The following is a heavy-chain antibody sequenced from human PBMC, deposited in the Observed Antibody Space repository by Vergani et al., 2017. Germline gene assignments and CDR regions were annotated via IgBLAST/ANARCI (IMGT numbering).Heavy chain of an antibody. Sequence: EVQLVESGGGLVKPGGSLRLSCAASGFPFSSYSMNWFRQPPGKGLDWFSSIIISSSYIYYADSVKGRFTISRDNAKNSLYLQMNSLRAEDTAVYYCARDTPYCSSTSCYSDYYYYYYMDVWGKGTTVTVSS. J-gene: IGHJ6*03. V-gene: IGHV3-21*01. CDR3: ARDTPYCSSTSCYSDYYYYYYMDV. D-gene: IGHD2-2*02. CDR1: GFPFSSYS. CDR2: IIISSSYI.